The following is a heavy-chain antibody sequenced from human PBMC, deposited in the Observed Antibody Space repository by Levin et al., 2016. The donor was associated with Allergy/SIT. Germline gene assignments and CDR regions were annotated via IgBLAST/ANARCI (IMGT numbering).Heavy chain of an antibody. J-gene: IGHJ5*02. CDR1: GGSFSGYY. CDR3: ARGPGSGWYGWFDP. CDR2: INHSGST. Sequence: SETLSLTCAVYGGSFSGYYWSWIRQPPGKGLEWIGEINHSGSTNYNPSLKSRVTISVDTSKNQFSLKLSSVTAADTAVYYCARGPGSGWYGWFDPWGQGTLVTVSS. D-gene: IGHD6-19*01. V-gene: IGHV4-34*01.